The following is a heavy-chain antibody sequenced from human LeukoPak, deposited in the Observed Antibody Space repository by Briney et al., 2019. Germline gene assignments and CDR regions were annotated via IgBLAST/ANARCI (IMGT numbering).Heavy chain of an antibody. Sequence: GGSLRLSCAASGFSFSSYTMNWVRQAPGEGLEWVPSISGSSSYIYYADSVKGRFTISRDNAKNSLFLQMNSLRAEDTAVYYCARDRSAEYYFDYWGQGTLVTVSA. CDR2: ISGSSSYI. CDR3: ARDRSAEYYFDY. CDR1: GFSFSSYT. D-gene: IGHD3-3*01. V-gene: IGHV3-21*01. J-gene: IGHJ4*02.